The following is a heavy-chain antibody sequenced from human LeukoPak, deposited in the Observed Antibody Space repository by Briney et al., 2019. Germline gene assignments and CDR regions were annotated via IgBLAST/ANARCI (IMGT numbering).Heavy chain of an antibody. CDR1: GFSLSTSGLC. Sequence: SGPALVKPTQTLLLTCTFSGFSLSTSGLCVSWVRQPPGKALEWLARIDWDDETFYSTSLKTRLSIFKDTSKNHVVLTMTNMDLVDTATYYCARTRGSSGSYYPDYWGQGTLVTVSS. J-gene: IGHJ4*02. CDR2: IDWDDET. CDR3: ARTRGSSGSYYPDY. V-gene: IGHV2-70*17. D-gene: IGHD3-10*01.